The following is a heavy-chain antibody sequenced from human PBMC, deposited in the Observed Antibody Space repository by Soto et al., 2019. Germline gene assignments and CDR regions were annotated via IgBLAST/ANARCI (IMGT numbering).Heavy chain of an antibody. CDR3: ARVATGTAMVRAFDY. V-gene: IGHV3-13*01. Sequence: EVQLVESGGGLVQPGGSLRLSCAASGFTFSSYDMHWVRQATGKGLEWVSAIGTAGDTYYPGSVKGRFTISRENAKNSLYLQMNSLRAGDTAVYYCARVATGTAMVRAFDYWGQGTLVTVS. CDR1: GFTFSSYD. J-gene: IGHJ4*02. D-gene: IGHD5-18*01. CDR2: IGTAGDT.